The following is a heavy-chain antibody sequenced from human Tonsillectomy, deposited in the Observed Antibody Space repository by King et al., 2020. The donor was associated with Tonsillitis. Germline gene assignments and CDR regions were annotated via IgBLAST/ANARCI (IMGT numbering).Heavy chain of an antibody. CDR1: GFTFSSYG. Sequence: VQLVESGGGVVQPGGSLRLSCAASGFTFSSYGMHWVRQAPGKGLEWVAFIRYDGSNKYYADSVKGRFTISRDNSKNTLYLQMNSLRAEDRAVYYCAKDSASCSGGSCYGLFDYWGQGTLVTVSS. D-gene: IGHD2-15*01. CDR3: AKDSASCSGGSCYGLFDY. CDR2: IRYDGSNK. J-gene: IGHJ4*02. V-gene: IGHV3-30*02.